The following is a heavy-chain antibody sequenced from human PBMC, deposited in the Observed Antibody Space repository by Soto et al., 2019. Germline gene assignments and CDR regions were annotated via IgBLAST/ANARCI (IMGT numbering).Heavy chain of an antibody. CDR1: GFSLSTSGVG. V-gene: IGHV2-5*02. CDR3: AQTCGDLSYFDC. Sequence: QITLKESGPTLVKPTQTLTLTCTFSGFSLSTSGVGVGWIRQPPGKALEWLALIYWDDDKRYSPSLKSRLTITQEPSKNQGVLTMTNMDPVDTAHYCLAQTCGDLSYFDCWGQGTLVTVSS. J-gene: IGHJ4*02. CDR2: IYWDDDK. D-gene: IGHD4-17*01.